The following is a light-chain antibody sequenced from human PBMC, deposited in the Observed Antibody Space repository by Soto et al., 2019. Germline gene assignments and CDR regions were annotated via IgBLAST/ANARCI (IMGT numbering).Light chain of an antibody. CDR2: RNY. CDR3: ATWDDSLRGV. Sequence: QSVLTQPPSASGTPGQRVTISCSGSSSNIGNYYVYWYQQLPGTAPKLLIYRNYQRPSGVPDRFSGSKSGTLASLAISGLRSEDDGIYYCATWDDSLRGVFGGGTKVTVL. CDR1: SSNIGNYY. J-gene: IGLJ2*01. V-gene: IGLV1-47*01.